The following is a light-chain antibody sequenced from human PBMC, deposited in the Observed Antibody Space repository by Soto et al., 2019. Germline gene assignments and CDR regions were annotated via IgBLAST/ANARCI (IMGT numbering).Light chain of an antibody. CDR2: DAS. Sequence: EIVLTQSPATLSLSPGERATLSCRASQSVSSYLAWYQQKPGQAPRLLIYDASNRATGIPARFSGSGSATDFTLTISSLEPEDFAVYYCQQRSNWPTSGQGTKLEI. J-gene: IGKJ2*01. V-gene: IGKV3-11*01. CDR3: QQRSNWPT. CDR1: QSVSSY.